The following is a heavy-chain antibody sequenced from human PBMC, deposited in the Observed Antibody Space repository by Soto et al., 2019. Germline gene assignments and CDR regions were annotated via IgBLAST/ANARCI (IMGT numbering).Heavy chain of an antibody. J-gene: IGHJ6*02. CDR3: SREQEGVHPHYYYGMDV. V-gene: IGHV3-30-3*01. D-gene: IGHD2-8*01. Sequence: PGGSLRLSCAASGFTFGAYVMHWVRQAPGKGLEWVAHISYDGNNKYYADSVKGRFTISRDNAKNSLYLQMNSLRAEDTAVYYCSREQEGVHPHYYYGMDVWGQGTPVTVSS. CDR2: ISYDGNNK. CDR1: GFTFGAYV.